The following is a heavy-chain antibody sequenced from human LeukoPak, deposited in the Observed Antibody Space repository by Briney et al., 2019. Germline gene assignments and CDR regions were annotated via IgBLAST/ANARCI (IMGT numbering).Heavy chain of an antibody. V-gene: IGHV6-1*01. Sequence: SQTLSLTCAISGYSVSSNSAAWNWIRQSPSRGLEWLGRTYYRTKWYNDYAVSVKSRITINPDTSKNQFSLQLNSVTPEDTAVYYCARVFGYSYGSDYYGMDVWGQGTTVTVSS. CDR3: ARVFGYSYGSDYYGMDV. J-gene: IGHJ6*02. CDR1: GYSVSSNSAA. D-gene: IGHD5-18*01. CDR2: TYYRTKWYN.